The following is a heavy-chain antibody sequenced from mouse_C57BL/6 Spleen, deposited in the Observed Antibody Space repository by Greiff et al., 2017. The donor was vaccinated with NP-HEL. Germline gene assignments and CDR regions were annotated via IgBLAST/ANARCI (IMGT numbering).Heavy chain of an antibody. CDR1: GYTFTSYW. D-gene: IGHD3-1*01. CDR3: ARSGTRYYFDY. CDR2: IDPSDSET. Sequence: QVQLKQPGAELVRPGSSVKLSCKASGYTFTSYWMHWVKQRPIQGLEWIGNIDPSDSETHYNQKFKDKATLTVDKSSSTAYMQLSSLTSEDYAVYYCARSGTRYYFDYWGQGTTLTVSS. J-gene: IGHJ2*01. V-gene: IGHV1-52*01.